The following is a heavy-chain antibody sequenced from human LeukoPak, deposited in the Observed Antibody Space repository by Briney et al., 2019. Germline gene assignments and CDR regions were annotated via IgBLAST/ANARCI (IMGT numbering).Heavy chain of an antibody. CDR3: AKDYYGSGSYYKFDY. CDR2: ASGSGGST. V-gene: IGHV3-23*01. Sequence: GGSLRLSCAASGFTFSSYAMNWVRQAPGKGLKWASVASGSGGSTDYADSVKGRFTISRDNSKNTLYLQMNSLRAEDTAVYYCAKDYYGSGSYYKFDYWGQGTLVTVSS. J-gene: IGHJ4*02. D-gene: IGHD3-10*01. CDR1: GFTFSSYA.